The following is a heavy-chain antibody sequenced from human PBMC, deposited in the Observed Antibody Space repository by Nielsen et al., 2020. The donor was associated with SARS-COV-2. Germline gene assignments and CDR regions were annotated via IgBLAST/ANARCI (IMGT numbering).Heavy chain of an antibody. V-gene: IGHV1-18*01. D-gene: IGHD1-14*01. CDR2: IRVHSGDA. CDR3: AREGFWGGTTDY. CDR1: GYTFSTYG. Sequence: ASVKVSCKASGYTFSTYGITWVRQAQGQGLEWMGWIRVHSGDANYAQNLQGRVTMTTDTSTNTAYMELRSLTSDDTAVYYCAREGFWGGTTDYWGQGTLVTVSS. J-gene: IGHJ4*02.